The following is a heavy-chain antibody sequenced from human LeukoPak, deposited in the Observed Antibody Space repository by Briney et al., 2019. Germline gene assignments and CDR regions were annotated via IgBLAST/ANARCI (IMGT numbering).Heavy chain of an antibody. V-gene: IGHV3-9*01. CDR3: AKDDGDSVAGYFDY. D-gene: IGHD5/OR15-5a*01. Sequence: GRSLRLSCAASGFTCDDYAMHWVRQAPGKGLEWVSGISWNSGSIGYADSVKGRFTISRDNAKNSLYLQMNSLRAEDTALYYCAKDDGDSVAGYFDYWGQGTLVTVSS. CDR1: GFTCDDYA. J-gene: IGHJ4*02. CDR2: ISWNSGSI.